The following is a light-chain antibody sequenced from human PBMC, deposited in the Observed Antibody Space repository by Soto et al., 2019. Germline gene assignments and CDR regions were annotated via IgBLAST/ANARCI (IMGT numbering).Light chain of an antibody. CDR2: GAS. J-gene: IGKJ2*01. CDR3: QQYGSSTYT. V-gene: IGKV3-20*01. CDR1: QSVSRSY. Sequence: EILLTQSPGTVSLSPGERATLSCRASQSVSRSYLAWYQLKPGQAPRLLIYGASSRATGIPDRFSGSGSGTDFTLTISRLEPEDFAVYYCQQYGSSTYTFGQGTKVDIK.